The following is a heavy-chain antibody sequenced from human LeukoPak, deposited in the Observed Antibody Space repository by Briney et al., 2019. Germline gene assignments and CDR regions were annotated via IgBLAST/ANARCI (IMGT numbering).Heavy chain of an antibody. CDR1: GGSFSGYY. J-gene: IGHJ6*02. CDR3: ARENRRWLQFFRYYGMDV. V-gene: IGHV4-34*01. CDR2: INHSEST. D-gene: IGHD5-24*01. Sequence: PSETLSLTCAVYGGSFSGYYWSWIRQPPGKGLEWIGEINHSESTNYNPSLKSRVTISVDTSKNQFSLKLSSVTAADTAVYYCARENRRWLQFFRYYGMDVWGQGTTVTVSS.